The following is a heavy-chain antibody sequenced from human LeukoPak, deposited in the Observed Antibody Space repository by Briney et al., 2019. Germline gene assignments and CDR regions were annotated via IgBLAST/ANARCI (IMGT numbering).Heavy chain of an antibody. CDR2: IYYSGST. Sequence: SETLSLTCTVSGGSISSYYWSWIRQPPGKGLEWIGYIYYSGSTNYNPSLKSRVTISVDTFKNQFSLKLSSVTAADTAVYYCAREDCSGGSCFFDYWGQGTLVTVSS. D-gene: IGHD2-15*01. CDR3: AREDCSGGSCFFDY. J-gene: IGHJ4*02. CDR1: GGSISSYY. V-gene: IGHV4-59*01.